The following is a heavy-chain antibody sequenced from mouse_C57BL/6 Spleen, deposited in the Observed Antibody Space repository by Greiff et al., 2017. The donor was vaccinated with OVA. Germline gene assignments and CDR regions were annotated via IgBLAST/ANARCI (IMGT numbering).Heavy chain of an antibody. Sequence: VMLVESGGGLVKPGGSLKLSCAASGFTFSDYGMHWVRQAPEKGLEWVAYISSGSSTIYYADTVKGRFTISRDNAKNTLFLQMTSLRSEDTAMYYCARVYYGSSSYYAMDYWGQGTSVTVSS. V-gene: IGHV5-17*01. CDR3: ARVYYGSSSYYAMDY. CDR1: GFTFSDYG. CDR2: ISSGSSTI. J-gene: IGHJ4*01. D-gene: IGHD1-1*01.